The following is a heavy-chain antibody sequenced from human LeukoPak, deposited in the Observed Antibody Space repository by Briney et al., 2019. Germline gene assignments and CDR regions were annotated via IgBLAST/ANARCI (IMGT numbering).Heavy chain of an antibody. D-gene: IGHD4-17*01. CDR2: IIPILGIA. CDR1: GGTFSSYA. V-gene: IGHV1-69*04. CDR3: ASLSVLDYGDYVTANHWFDP. J-gene: IGHJ5*02. Sequence: SVKVSCKASGGTFSSYAISWVRQAPGQGLEWMGRIIPILGIAYYAQKFQGRVTITADKSTSTAYMELSSLRSEDTAVYYCASLSVLDYGDYVTANHWFDPWGQGTLVTVSS.